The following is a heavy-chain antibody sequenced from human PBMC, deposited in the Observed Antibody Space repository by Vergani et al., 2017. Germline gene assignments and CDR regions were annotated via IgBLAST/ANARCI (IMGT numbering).Heavy chain of an antibody. J-gene: IGHJ3*02. CDR1: GFTFIMHA. D-gene: IGHD6-19*01. CDR2: LSASDRRT. Sequence: EVQLLESGGDLVQPGGSLRLSCAASGFTFIMHAMSWVRQAPGKGLEWVSTLSASDRRTHYADSVKGRLTISRDNSKNTLFLHMNSLRPEDTAVYYCAKVGRSEVAGTFGAFDIWGQGTMVTVSS. CDR3: AKVGRSEVAGTFGAFDI. V-gene: IGHV3-23*01.